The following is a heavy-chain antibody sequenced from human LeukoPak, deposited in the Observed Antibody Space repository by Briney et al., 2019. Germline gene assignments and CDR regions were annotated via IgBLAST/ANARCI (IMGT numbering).Heavy chain of an antibody. CDR1: GFTFSSYG. J-gene: IGHJ4*02. CDR2: ISYDGSNK. Sequence: GGSLRLSCAASGFTFSSYGMHWVRQAPGKGLEWVAVISYDGSNKYYADSVKGRFTISRDDSRNTLYLQMNSLRGDDTAVYYCAKDVGKWESLHFFDYWGQGTLVTVSS. V-gene: IGHV3-30*18. CDR3: AKDVGKWESLHFFDY. D-gene: IGHD1-26*01.